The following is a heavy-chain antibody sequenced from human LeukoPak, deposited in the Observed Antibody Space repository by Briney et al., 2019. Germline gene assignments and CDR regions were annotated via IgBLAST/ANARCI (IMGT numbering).Heavy chain of an antibody. CDR2: IYTSGST. CDR3: ARAGATVVTPELSFRNDY. V-gene: IGHV4-4*07. Sequence: SETLSLTCTVSGGSISSYYWSWIRQPAGKGLEWIGRIYTSGSTNYNPSLKSRVTMSVDTSKNQFSLKLSSVTAADTAVYCCARAGATVVTPELSFRNDYWGQGTLVTVSS. D-gene: IGHD4-23*01. J-gene: IGHJ4*02. CDR1: GGSISSYY.